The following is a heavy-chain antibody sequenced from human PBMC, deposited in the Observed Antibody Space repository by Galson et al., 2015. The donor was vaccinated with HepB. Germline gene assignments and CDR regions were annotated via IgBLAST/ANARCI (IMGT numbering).Heavy chain of an antibody. CDR3: ARISAAARPGDF. Sequence: SLRLSCAASGITFSDYYMSWIRQAPGKGLEWVSYISNSGSIIYYADSVKGRFTISRDNAKNSLYLQMSSLRAEDTAVYYCARISAAARPGDFWGQGTLVTVSS. J-gene: IGHJ4*02. CDR1: GITFSDYY. CDR2: ISNSGSII. V-gene: IGHV3-11*01. D-gene: IGHD6-6*01.